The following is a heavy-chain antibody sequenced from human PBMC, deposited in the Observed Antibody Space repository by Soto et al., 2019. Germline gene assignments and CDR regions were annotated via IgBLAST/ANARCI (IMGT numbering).Heavy chain of an antibody. CDR3: VRSRVFIAVIGMANYYYYYGMDV. CDR2: INPNSGGT. D-gene: IGHD6-19*01. V-gene: IGHV1-2*04. Sequence: ASVKVSCKASGYTFTGYYMHWVRQAPGQGLEWMGWINPNSGGTNYAQKFQGWVTMTRDASISTAYMELSRLSSVTPEDTAVYYCVRSRVFIAVIGMANYYYYYGMDVWGQGTTVTVSS. J-gene: IGHJ6*02. CDR1: GYTFTGYY.